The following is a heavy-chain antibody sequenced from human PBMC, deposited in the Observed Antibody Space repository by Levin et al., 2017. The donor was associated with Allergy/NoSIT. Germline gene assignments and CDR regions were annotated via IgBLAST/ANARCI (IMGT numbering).Heavy chain of an antibody. Sequence: MASETLSLTCTVSGGSISSYYWSWIRQPPGKGLEWIGYIYYSGSSNYNPSLKSRVTISVDTSKNQFSLKLSSVTAADTAVYYCARLRYFDTYYYYYYMDVWGKGTTVTVSS. CDR3: ARLRYFDTYYYYYYMDV. CDR2: IYYSGSS. CDR1: GGSISSYY. J-gene: IGHJ6*03. V-gene: IGHV4-59*01. D-gene: IGHD3-9*01.